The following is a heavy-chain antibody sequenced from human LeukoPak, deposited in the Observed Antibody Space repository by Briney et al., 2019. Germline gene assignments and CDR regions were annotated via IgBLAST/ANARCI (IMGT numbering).Heavy chain of an antibody. CDR2: INHSGST. CDR3: ARARGYYSYYMDV. J-gene: IGHJ6*03. Sequence: SETLSLTYAVYGGAFSGYYWSWIRQPPGKGLEWIGEINHSGSTNYNPSLKSRVTISVDTSKNQFSLKLSSVTAADTAVYYCARARGYYSYYMDVWGKGTTVTVSS. CDR1: GGAFSGYY. V-gene: IGHV4-34*01.